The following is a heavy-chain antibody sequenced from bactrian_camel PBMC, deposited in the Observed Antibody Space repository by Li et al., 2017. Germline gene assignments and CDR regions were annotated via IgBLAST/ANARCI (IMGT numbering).Heavy chain of an antibody. Sequence: HVQLVESGGGSVKAGETLTLSCTSAAFTLHGYEMGWYRQARGLDCELVSTISSDGTTYVADSVKGRFTISQGNAKNTVYLQMSSLKPEDTSVYYCSQAPDYGLACRGQGTQVTVS. CDR1: AFTLHGYE. CDR2: ISSDGTT. V-gene: IGHV3S55*01. D-gene: IGHD5*01. J-gene: IGHJ4*01. CDR3: SQAPDYGLAC.